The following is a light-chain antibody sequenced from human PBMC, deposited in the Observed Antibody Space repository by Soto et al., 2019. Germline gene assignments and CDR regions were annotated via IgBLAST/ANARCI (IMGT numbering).Light chain of an antibody. CDR3: CSYAGSSFVV. J-gene: IGLJ2*01. CDR1: SSDVGSYNL. Sequence: QSVLTQPASVSGSPGQSITISCTGTSSDVGSYNLVSWYQQHPGKAPKVMIYEVSKRPSGVSNRFSGSKSGNTASLTISGLQAEDEADYYCCSYAGSSFVVFGGGTKLTVL. CDR2: EVS. V-gene: IGLV2-23*02.